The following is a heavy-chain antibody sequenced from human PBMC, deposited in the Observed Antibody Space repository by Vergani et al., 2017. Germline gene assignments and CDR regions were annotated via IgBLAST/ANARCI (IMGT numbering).Heavy chain of an antibody. J-gene: IGHJ5*02. CDR3: AREAPEENWFDP. Sequence: QVQLQESGPGLVKPSETLSLTCTVSGGSVSSGSYYWSWIRQPAGKGLEWIGYIYYSGSTNYNPSLKSRVTISVDTSKNQCSLKLRSVTAADTAVYYCAREAPEENWFDPWGQGTLVTVSS. V-gene: IGHV4-61*10. CDR2: IYYSGST. D-gene: IGHD1-14*01. CDR1: GGSVSSGSYY.